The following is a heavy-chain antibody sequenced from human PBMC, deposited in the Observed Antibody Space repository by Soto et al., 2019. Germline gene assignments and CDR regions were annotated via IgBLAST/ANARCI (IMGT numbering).Heavy chain of an antibody. CDR3: ARLRIGYCSGGSCYDFDY. D-gene: IGHD2-15*01. CDR2: IYPGDSDT. Sequence: PGESLKISCKGSGYSFTSYWIGWVRQMPGKGLEWMGIIYPGDSDTRYSPSFQGQVTISADKSISNAYLQWSSLKASDTAMYYCARLRIGYCSGGSCYDFDYWGQGTLVTVSS. CDR1: GYSFTSYW. V-gene: IGHV5-51*01. J-gene: IGHJ4*02.